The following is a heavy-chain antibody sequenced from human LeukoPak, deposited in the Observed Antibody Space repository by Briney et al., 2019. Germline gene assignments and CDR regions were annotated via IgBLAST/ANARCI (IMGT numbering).Heavy chain of an antibody. Sequence: SETLSLTCTVSGGSISSYYWSWIRQPPGKGLEWIGYIYYSGSTNYNPSLKSRVTISVDKSKNQFSLKLGSVTAADTAVYYCARGLVPGYYFDYWGQGTLVTVSS. CDR3: ARGLVPGYYFDY. J-gene: IGHJ4*02. CDR1: GGSISSYY. D-gene: IGHD3-9*01. V-gene: IGHV4-59*12. CDR2: IYYSGST.